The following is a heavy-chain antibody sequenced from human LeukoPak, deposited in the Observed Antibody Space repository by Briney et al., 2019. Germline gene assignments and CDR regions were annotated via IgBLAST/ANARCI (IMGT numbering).Heavy chain of an antibody. J-gene: IGHJ6*03. V-gene: IGHV4-59*01. CDR1: GGSISSYY. CDR3: ARGSSGSYYTMYYYYYYMDV. D-gene: IGHD3-10*01. Sequence: PSETLSLTCTVSGGSISSYYWSWIRQPPGKGLEWIGYIYYSGSTNYNPSLKSRVTISVDTSKNQFSLKLSSVTAADTAVYYCARGSSGSYYTMYYYYYYMDVWGKGTTVTISS. CDR2: IYYSGST.